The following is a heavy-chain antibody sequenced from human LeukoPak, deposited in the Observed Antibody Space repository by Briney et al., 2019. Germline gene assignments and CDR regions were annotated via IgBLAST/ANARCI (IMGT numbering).Heavy chain of an antibody. CDR2: IYYSGST. V-gene: IGHV4-39*07. CDR1: GGSISSSSYY. Sequence: PSETLSLTCTVSGGSISSSSYYWGWIRQPPGKGLEWIGSIYYSGSTYYNPSLKSRVTISEDTSKNQFSLKLTSVTAADTAIYYCARRPSGLDSSSWYLVSGFDYWGQGTRVTVSS. D-gene: IGHD6-13*01. CDR3: ARRPSGLDSSSWYLVSGFDY. J-gene: IGHJ4*02.